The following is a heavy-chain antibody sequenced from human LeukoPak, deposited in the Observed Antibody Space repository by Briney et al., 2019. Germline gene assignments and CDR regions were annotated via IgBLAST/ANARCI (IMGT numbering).Heavy chain of an antibody. D-gene: IGHD6-19*01. CDR3: AREYSSGWYGKALDY. Sequence: GGSLRLSCAASGFTFSSYWMSWVRQAPGKGLEWVANIKQDGSEEYYVDSVKGRFTISRDNAKNSLYLQMNSLRAEDTAVYYCAREYSSGWYGKALDYWGQGTLVTVSS. CDR2: IKQDGSEE. J-gene: IGHJ4*02. V-gene: IGHV3-7*01. CDR1: GFTFSSYW.